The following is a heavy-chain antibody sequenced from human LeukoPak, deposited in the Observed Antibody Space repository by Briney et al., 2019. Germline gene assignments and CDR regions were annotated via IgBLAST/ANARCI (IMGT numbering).Heavy chain of an antibody. CDR2: IYYSGGT. CDR1: GGSISSSSYY. V-gene: IGHV4-39*01. CDR3: ARTYYYGSGSYYDSRDGFDI. J-gene: IGHJ3*02. Sequence: SETLSLTCSVSGGSISSSSYYWGWIRQPPGKGLEWIGSIYYSGGTYYNPSLKSRVTISIDTSKNQFSLKLSSVTAADTAVYYCARTYYYGSGSYYDSRDGFDIWGQGTVVTVSS. D-gene: IGHD3-10*01.